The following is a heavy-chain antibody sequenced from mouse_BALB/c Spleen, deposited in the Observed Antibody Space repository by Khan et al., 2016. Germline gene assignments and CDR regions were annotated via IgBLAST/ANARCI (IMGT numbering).Heavy chain of an antibody. D-gene: IGHD1-1*01. CDR3: GRAGYYGYLAY. CDR1: GCDFSRYW. Sequence: EVKLLESGGGLVQPGGSLKLSCAASGCDFSRYWMSWVRQAPGKGLEWIGEINPDSRTINYAPSLKDKFIISRDNAKNTLYLQMSKVRSEDTALYYCGRAGYYGYLAYWGQGTLVTVSA. V-gene: IGHV4-1*02. CDR2: INPDSRTI. J-gene: IGHJ3*01.